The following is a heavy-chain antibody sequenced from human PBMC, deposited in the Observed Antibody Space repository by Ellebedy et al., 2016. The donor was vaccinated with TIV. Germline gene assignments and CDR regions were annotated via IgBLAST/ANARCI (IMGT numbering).Heavy chain of an antibody. J-gene: IGHJ4*01. Sequence: LGGSLRLSCAVSGFPLSSYNMNWISPAPGTGLEWVSAVNSVSTSMFYADSVKGRFTVSRDNAKNSLYLQMNNLRAEDTAVYSCARDFDTAPMKTIFDYWGHGTLVTVSS. CDR1: GFPLSSYN. CDR2: VNSVSTSM. V-gene: IGHV3-21*01. CDR3: ARDFDTAPMKTIFDY. D-gene: IGHD5-18*01.